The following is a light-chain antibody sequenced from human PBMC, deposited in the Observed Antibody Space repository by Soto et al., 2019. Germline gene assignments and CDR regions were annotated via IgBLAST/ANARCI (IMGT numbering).Light chain of an antibody. CDR2: GAS. V-gene: IGKV3-20*01. CDR1: QSVSSRY. J-gene: IGKJ1*01. Sequence: EMVLTQSPGTLSLSPGERATLSCRASQSVSSRYLACYQQKPGPAPRLLIYGASSKAAGIPDRISGSGSGADFTITISRLEHEDFVVYYCQQYDNSPPTFGQGTKVEIK. CDR3: QQYDNSPPT.